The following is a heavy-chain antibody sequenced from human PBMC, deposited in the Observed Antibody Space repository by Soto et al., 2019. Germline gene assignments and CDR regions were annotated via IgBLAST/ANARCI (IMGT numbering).Heavy chain of an antibody. V-gene: IGHV3-9*01. CDR3: ARDTDPNGDY. CDR1: GFTFGDYA. J-gene: IGHJ4*02. CDR2: ISWNSGNV. Sequence: PGGSLRLSCAASGFTFGDYAMHWVRQAPGKGLEWVSVISWNSGNVGYADSVKGRFTISRDNAKNSLYLQMNSLRAEDTAVYYCARDTDPNGDYWGQGTLVTVSS.